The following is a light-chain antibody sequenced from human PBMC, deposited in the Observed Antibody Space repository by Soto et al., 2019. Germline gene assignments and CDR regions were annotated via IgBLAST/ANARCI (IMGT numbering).Light chain of an antibody. V-gene: IGLV1-40*01. CDR3: QSYDSSLSARV. CDR1: SSNIGAGYD. Sequence: QSVLTQPPSVSGAPGPRVTISCTGSSSNIGAGYDVHWYQQLPGTAPKLLIYGNSNRPSGVPDRFSVSKSGTSASLAITGLQAEYEADYYCQSYDSSLSARVFGGGTKLTVL. J-gene: IGLJ3*02. CDR2: GNS.